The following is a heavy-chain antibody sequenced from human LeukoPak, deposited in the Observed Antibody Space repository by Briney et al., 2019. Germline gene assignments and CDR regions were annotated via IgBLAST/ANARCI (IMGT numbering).Heavy chain of an antibody. CDR2: INTNTGNP. J-gene: IGHJ4*02. V-gene: IGHV7-4-1*02. D-gene: IGHD5-24*01. CDR1: GYTFTSYA. CDR3: ARAARDGYNYAYGY. Sequence: ASVKVSCKASGYTFTSYAMNWVRQAPGQGLEWMEWINTNTGNPTYAQGFTGRFVFSLNTSVSTAYLQISSLKAEDTAVYYCARAARDGYNYAYGYWGQGTLVTVSS.